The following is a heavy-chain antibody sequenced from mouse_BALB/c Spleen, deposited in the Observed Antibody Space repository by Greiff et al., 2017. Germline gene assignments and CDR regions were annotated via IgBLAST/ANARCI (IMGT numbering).Heavy chain of an antibody. V-gene: IGHV1-9*01. CDR2: ILPGGGST. Sequence: QVQLKESGAELMKPGASVKISCKATGYTFSSYWVEWVKQSPGHGLEWIGEILPGGGSTYYNEKFKGKATFTADTSSNTAFMQLSSLTSEDSAVYYYAREVNYAMDYWGQGTPVTVSA. CDR3: AREVNYAMDY. D-gene: IGHD2-1*01. J-gene: IGHJ4*01. CDR1: GYTFSSYW.